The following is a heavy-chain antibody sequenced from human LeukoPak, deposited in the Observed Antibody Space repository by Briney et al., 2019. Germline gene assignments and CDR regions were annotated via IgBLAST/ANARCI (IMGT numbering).Heavy chain of an antibody. V-gene: IGHV3-66*01. Sequence: GGSLRLSCAASGFTFSSYAMSWVRQAPGKGLEWVSVIYRHGGTAYADSVQGRFSISRDNSKNTVDLQMNSLRAEDTAVYYCARDVIYASEIYSYGDSWGQGTLVTVSS. J-gene: IGHJ4*02. CDR3: ARDVIYASEIYSYGDS. CDR1: GFTFSSYA. CDR2: IYRHGGT. D-gene: IGHD3-16*01.